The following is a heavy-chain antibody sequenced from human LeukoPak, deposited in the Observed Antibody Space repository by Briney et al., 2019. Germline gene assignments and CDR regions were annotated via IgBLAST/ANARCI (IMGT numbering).Heavy chain of an antibody. CDR3: ARENRGTMIVVVDDAFDI. D-gene: IGHD3-22*01. CDR1: GFTFSSYS. CDR2: ISSSSSYI. Sequence: GGSLRLSCAASGFTFSSYSMNWVRQAPGKGLDWVSSISSSSSYIYYAGSVKGRFTISRDNAKNSLYLQMNSLRAEDTAVYYCARENRGTMIVVVDDAFDIWGQGTMVTASS. V-gene: IGHV3-21*01. J-gene: IGHJ3*02.